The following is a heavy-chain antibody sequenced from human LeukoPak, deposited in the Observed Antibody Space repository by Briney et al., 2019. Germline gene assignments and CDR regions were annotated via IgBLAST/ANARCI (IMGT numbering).Heavy chain of an antibody. CDR2: INHSGST. J-gene: IGHJ2*01. V-gene: IGHV4-34*01. CDR3: ARGSWYFDL. Sequence: PSETLSLTCTVSGGSISSYYWSWIRQPPGKGLEWIGEINHSGSTNYNPSLKSRVTISVDTSKNQFSLKLSSVTAADTAVYYCARGSWYFDLWGCGTLVTVSS. CDR1: GGSISSYY.